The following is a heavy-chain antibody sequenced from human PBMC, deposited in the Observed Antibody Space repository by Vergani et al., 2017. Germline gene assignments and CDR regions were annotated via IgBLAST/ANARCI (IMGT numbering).Heavy chain of an antibody. CDR2: ISDSGVIA. CDR3: ARATAVVRGEIDY. J-gene: IGHJ4*02. Sequence: QVQLVESGGGLVKPGGSLRLSCAASGFTFSDYYMGWIRQAPGKGLEWVSYISDSGVIAYYADSVRGRFTISRDNAKNSLFLQMKSLRDEDAAIYYCARATAVVRGEIDYWGQGTLVTVSS. D-gene: IGHD4-23*01. CDR1: GFTFSDYY. V-gene: IGHV3-11*01.